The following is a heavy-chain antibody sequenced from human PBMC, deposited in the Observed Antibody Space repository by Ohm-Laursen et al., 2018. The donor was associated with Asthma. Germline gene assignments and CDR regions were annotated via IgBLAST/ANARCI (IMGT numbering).Heavy chain of an antibody. Sequence: TLSLTCTVSGGSISSGGYYWSWIRQHPGKGLEWIGYIYYSGSTYYNPSLKSRVTISVDTSKNQFSLKLSSVTAADTAVYYCARDGADITIFGVAGMDVWGQGTTVTVSS. V-gene: IGHV4-31*03. CDR2: IYYSGST. D-gene: IGHD3-3*01. CDR1: GGSISSGGYY. CDR3: ARDGADITIFGVAGMDV. J-gene: IGHJ6*02.